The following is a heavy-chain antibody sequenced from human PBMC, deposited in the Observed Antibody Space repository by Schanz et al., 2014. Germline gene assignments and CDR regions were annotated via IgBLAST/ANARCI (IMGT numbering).Heavy chain of an antibody. CDR2: IIPITGIT. Sequence: QVQLVQSGAELKKPGSSVKVSCKAFGYSFTSYYIHWVRQAPGQGLEWMGRIIPITGITNYAQKFQGRVTITADISTSTAYMDLSSLRSDDTAVYYCAREGGALAGAGTAKNDYGGQGTLVTVSS. J-gene: IGHJ4*02. CDR1: GYSFTSYY. CDR3: AREGGALAGAGTAKNDY. D-gene: IGHD6-13*01. V-gene: IGHV1-69*04.